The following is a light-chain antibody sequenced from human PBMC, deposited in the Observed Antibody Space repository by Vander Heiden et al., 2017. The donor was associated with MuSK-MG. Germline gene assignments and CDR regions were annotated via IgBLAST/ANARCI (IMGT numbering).Light chain of an antibody. V-gene: IGLV2-14*03. Sequence: QSALPQPASVSGPPGQSITISCTGSGSDIGGHYYVSWYQRHPDRAPQLLMCDVRNRPSGVSSRFSGSKSGKTASLTISGLQAEDEAEYYCASSKNTNSLVVFGTGTRLTVL. J-gene: IGLJ1*01. CDR2: DVR. CDR1: GSDIGGHYY. CDR3: ASSKNTNSLVV.